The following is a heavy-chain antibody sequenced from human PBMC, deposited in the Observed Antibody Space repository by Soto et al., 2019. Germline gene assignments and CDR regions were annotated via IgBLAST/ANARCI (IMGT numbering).Heavy chain of an antibody. CDR1: GGSISNYY. J-gene: IGHJ4*02. D-gene: IGHD1-26*01. CDR2: IYSSGST. CDR3: ERDPDVWDGFLDY. V-gene: IGHV4-4*07. Sequence: SETLSLTCTVSGGSISNYYWSWIRQPAGKGLEWIGRIYSSGSTNYNPSLKSRVTMSVDTSKNQFSLKLSSVTAADTAVYYCERDPDVWDGFLDYWGQGTLVTVSS.